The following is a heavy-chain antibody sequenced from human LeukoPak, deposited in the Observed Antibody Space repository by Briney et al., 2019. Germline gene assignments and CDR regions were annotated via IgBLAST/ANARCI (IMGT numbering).Heavy chain of an antibody. CDR3: AKSRWELPGSLDY. CDR1: GFTFSSYA. D-gene: IGHD1-26*01. J-gene: IGHJ4*02. CDR2: ISGSGGST. V-gene: IGHV3-23*01. Sequence: GGSLRLSCAASGFTFSSYAMSWVRLAPGKGLEWVSAISGSGGSTYYADSVKGRFTISRDNSKNTLYLQMNSLRAEDTAVYYCAKSRWELPGSLDYWGQGTLVTVSS.